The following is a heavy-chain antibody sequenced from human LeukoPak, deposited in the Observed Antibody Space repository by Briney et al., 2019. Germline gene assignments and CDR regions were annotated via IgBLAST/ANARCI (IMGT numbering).Heavy chain of an antibody. CDR3: ARGVITFGGVIGPGDDAFDI. D-gene: IGHD3-16*02. V-gene: IGHV1-8*03. Sequence: ASVKVSCKASGYTFTSYDINWVRQATGQGLEWMGWMNPNSGNTGYAQKFQGRVTITRNTSISTAYMELSSLRSEDTAVYYCARGVITFGGVIGPGDDAFDIWGQGTMVTVSS. J-gene: IGHJ3*02. CDR2: MNPNSGNT. CDR1: GYTFTSYD.